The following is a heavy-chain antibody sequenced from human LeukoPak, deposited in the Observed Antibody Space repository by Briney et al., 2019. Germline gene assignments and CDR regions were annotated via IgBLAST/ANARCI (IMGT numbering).Heavy chain of an antibody. V-gene: IGHV4-4*07. J-gene: IGHJ5*02. D-gene: IGHD1-26*01. CDR1: GGSNSSYY. CDR3: ARETGSSRWFDP. Sequence: SDTLSLTCTVSGGSNSSYYWSWIRQAAGKGLEWIGRIYTSGSTNYNPSLKSRVTMSVDMSKNQFSLNLTSVTAADTAVYYCARETGSSRWFDPWGPGTLVTVSS. CDR2: IYTSGST.